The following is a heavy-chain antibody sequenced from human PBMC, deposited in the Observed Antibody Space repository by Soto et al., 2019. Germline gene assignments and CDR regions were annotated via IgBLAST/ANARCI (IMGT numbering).Heavy chain of an antibody. CDR2: INHSGST. Sequence: SETLSLTCAVYGGSFSSYYWSWIRQPPGKGLEWIGEINHSGSTNYNPSLKSRVTISVDTSKNQFSLKLSSVTAADTAVYYCARAGYSSSWYPGYGMDVWGQGTTVTVSS. V-gene: IGHV4-34*01. J-gene: IGHJ6*02. CDR1: GGSFSSYY. D-gene: IGHD6-13*01. CDR3: ARAGYSSSWYPGYGMDV.